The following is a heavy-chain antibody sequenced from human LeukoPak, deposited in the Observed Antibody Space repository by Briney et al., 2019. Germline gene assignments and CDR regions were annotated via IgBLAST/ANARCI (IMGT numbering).Heavy chain of an antibody. CDR2: ISYDGTNK. J-gene: IGHJ6*03. V-gene: IGHV3-30*03. CDR3: ARGSITMVRGVIIMADYYYYMDV. D-gene: IGHD3-10*01. CDR1: GFTFSSYS. Sequence: PGGSLRLSCEASGFTFSSYSMNWVRQAPGKGLEWVAVISYDGTNKYYVDSVKGRFTISRDNSKNTLYLQMNSLRAEDTALYYCARGSITMVRGVIIMADYYYYMDVWGKGTTVTVSS.